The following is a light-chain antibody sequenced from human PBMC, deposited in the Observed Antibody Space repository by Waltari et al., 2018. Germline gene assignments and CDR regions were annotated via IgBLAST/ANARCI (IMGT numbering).Light chain of an antibody. CDR2: AAS. CDR1: QSISSY. J-gene: IGKJ4*01. Sequence: DIQMTQSPSSLSASVGDRVTITCRASQSISSYLNWYQQKPGKAPKLLIYAASSLQSGVPSRFSGSGSGTDFTLTISSVAPEDFAVYYCQQRGKWVTFGGGTKVEIK. CDR3: QQRGKWVT. V-gene: IGKV1-39*01.